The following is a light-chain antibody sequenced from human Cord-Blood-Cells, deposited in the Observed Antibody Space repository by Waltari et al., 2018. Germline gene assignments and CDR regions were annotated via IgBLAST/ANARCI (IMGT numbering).Light chain of an antibody. J-gene: IGKJ4*01. V-gene: IGKV3-15*01. CDR3: QQYNNWPLT. CDR2: GAS. CDR1: QSVSSN. Sequence: EIVMTPSPATLSVSPGERATLSCRASQSVSSNLAWYQQKPGQAPRLLIYGASTRDTGIPARFSGSGSGTEFTLTFSSLQSEDFAVYYCQQYNNWPLTFGGGTKVEIK.